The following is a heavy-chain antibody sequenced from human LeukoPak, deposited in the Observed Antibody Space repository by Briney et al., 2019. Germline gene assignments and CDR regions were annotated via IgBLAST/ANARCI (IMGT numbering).Heavy chain of an antibody. D-gene: IGHD6-13*01. CDR2: IYYSGST. CDR1: GGSISSYY. CDR3: ARVGGSSWDFDY. Sequence: SETLSLTCTVSGGSISSYYWSWIRQPPGKGLEWIGYIYYSGSTNYSPSLKSRVTISVDTSKNQFSLKLSSVTAADTAVYYCARVGGSSWDFDYWGQGTLVTVSS. V-gene: IGHV4-59*01. J-gene: IGHJ4*02.